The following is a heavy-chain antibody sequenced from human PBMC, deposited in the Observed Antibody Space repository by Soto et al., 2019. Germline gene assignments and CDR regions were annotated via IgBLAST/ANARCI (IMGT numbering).Heavy chain of an antibody. V-gene: IGHV4-59*01. J-gene: IGHJ5*02. CDR3: ARVPTFWSDMKWFDP. CDR2: IYYSGST. Sequence: PSETLSLTCTVSGGSISSYYWSWIRQPPGKGLEWIGYIYYSGSTNYNPSLKSRVTISVDTSKNQFSLKLSSVTAADTAVYYCARVPTFWSDMKWFDPWGQGTLVTVSS. D-gene: IGHD3-3*01. CDR1: GGSISSYY.